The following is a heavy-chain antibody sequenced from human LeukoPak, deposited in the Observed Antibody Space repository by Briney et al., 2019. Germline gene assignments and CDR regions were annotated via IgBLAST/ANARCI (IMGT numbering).Heavy chain of an antibody. D-gene: IGHD3-22*01. Sequence: GGSLRLSCAAHGYTFSSYEMNWVRQAPGKGLDCVSCLSSTGSTMYYADSRVGLFTVSRDNAKNSLYLQMNSLRAEDTAVYYCARTASFSHDSSGYWARAFHMWGRGTTVTVSS. CDR3: ARTASFSHDSSGYWARAFHM. J-gene: IGHJ3*02. CDR2: LSSTGSTM. CDR1: GYTFSSYE. V-gene: IGHV3-48*03.